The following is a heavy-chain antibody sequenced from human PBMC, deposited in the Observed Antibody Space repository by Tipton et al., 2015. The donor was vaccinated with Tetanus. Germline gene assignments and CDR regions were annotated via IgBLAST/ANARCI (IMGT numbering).Heavy chain of an antibody. CDR2: IKQDGSEK. CDR1: KFTFSSYW. J-gene: IGHJ4*02. V-gene: IGHV3-7*01. CDR3: ARDPGDYFDY. Sequence: AVSKFTFSSYWMTWVRQAPGKGLEWVANIKQDGSEKYYVDSVKGRFTISRDNAKNSLYLQMNSLRAEDTAVYYCARDPGDYFDYWGQGTLVTVSS.